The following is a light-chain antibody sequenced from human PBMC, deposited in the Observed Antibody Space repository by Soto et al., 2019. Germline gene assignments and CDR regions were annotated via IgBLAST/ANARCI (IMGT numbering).Light chain of an antibody. V-gene: IGLV1-44*01. CDR2: GSD. CDR1: TSNIGTYT. CDR3: AAWDDSLDGPT. Sequence: QSVLSQPPSTSGTPGQRVTISCSGGTSNIGTYTVSWYQQFPETAPRLLIYGSDRRTSGVPDRFSGSKSGTSASLSIGGLHSEDEAHYYCAAWDDSLDGPTFGGGTKVTVL. J-gene: IGLJ2*01.